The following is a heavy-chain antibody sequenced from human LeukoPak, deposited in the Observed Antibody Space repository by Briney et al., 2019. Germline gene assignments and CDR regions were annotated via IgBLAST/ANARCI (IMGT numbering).Heavy chain of an antibody. CDR1: GGSISSGSYY. D-gene: IGHD3-3*01. J-gene: IGHJ4*02. V-gene: IGHV4-61*02. CDR3: ARGSGVTIFGVVIAYFDY. CDR2: IYTSGST. Sequence: SETLSLTCTVSGGSISSGSYYWSWIRQPAGKGLEWIGRIYTSGSTNYNPSLKSRVTISVDTSKNQFSLKLSSVTAADTAVYYCARGSGVTIFGVVIAYFDYWGQGTLVTVSS.